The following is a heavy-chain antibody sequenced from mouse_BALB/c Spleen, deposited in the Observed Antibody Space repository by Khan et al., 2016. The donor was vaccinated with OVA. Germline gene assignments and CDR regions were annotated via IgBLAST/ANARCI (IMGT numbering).Heavy chain of an antibody. D-gene: IGHD1-1*02. CDR1: GYTFTSFY. CDR3: ARSGYGTPFAY. Sequence: QVQLQQPGAELVKPGASVKISCKASGYTFTSFYMYWVKQRPGQGLEWIGGINPSNGDTHFYEKFKSKATLTVDKSSTTAYMQFSSLTSEDSAVYYCARSGYGTPFAYWGQGTLVTVSA. CDR2: INPSNGDT. V-gene: IGHV1S81*02. J-gene: IGHJ3*01.